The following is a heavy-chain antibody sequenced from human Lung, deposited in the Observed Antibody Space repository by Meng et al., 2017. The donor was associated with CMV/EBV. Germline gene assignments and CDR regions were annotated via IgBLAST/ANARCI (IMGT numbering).Heavy chain of an antibody. V-gene: IGHV1-18*01. CDR2: FVNYVDT. D-gene: IGHD2-15*01. CDR3: ASGTPGRSYCDY. J-gene: IGHJ4*02. CDR1: GYTFCSYG. Sequence: VHLLPLGHEWNTPGASVRVSCKASGYTFCSYGICWVRQAPGQGLEWMGWFVNYVDTYPAPKFQGRVTMTTDTHTNTAFMELRSLTSDDTAVYYCASGTPGRSYCDYWGQGTLVTVSS.